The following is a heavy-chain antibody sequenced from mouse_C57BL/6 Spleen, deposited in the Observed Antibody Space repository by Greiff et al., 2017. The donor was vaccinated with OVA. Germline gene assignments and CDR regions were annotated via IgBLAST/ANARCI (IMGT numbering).Heavy chain of an antibody. D-gene: IGHD2-10*02. CDR3: ARYDPLVDFDY. CDR2: INPSTGGT. J-gene: IGHJ2*01. CDR1: GYSFTGYY. V-gene: IGHV1-42*01. Sequence: VQLQQSGPELVKPGASVKISCKASGYSFTGYYMNWVKQSPEKSLEWIGEINPSTGGTTYNQKFKAKATLTVDKSSSTAYMQLKSLTSEDSAVYYCARYDPLVDFDYWGQGTTLTVSS.